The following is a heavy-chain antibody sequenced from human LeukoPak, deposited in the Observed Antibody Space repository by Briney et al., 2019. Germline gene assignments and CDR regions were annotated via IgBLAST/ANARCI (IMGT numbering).Heavy chain of an antibody. CDR1: GFTFDDYA. J-gene: IGHJ4*02. V-gene: IGHV3-43D*03. D-gene: IGHD3-22*01. CDR3: AKGSGVVVVTMGFDY. Sequence: GGSLRLSCAASGFTFDDYAMHWVRQAPGKGLEWVSLISWDGGSTYYADSVKGRFTISRDNSKNSLYLQMNSLRAEDTALYYCAKGSGVVVVTMGFDYWGQGTLVTVSS. CDR2: ISWDGGST.